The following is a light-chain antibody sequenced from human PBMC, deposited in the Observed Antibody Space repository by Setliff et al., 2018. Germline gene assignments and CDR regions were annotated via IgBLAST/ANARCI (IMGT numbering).Light chain of an antibody. V-gene: IGLV2-11*01. J-gene: IGLJ3*02. CDR1: SSDVGGYNY. CDR3: ASYAGPYTWV. Sequence: QSVLAQPRPVSGSPGQSVTISCTGTSSDVGGYNYASWYQQHPGKAPKVMIYDVTKRPSGVPDRFSGSKSGNTASLTISGLQAEDEADYYCASYAGPYTWVFGGGTKVTVL. CDR2: DVT.